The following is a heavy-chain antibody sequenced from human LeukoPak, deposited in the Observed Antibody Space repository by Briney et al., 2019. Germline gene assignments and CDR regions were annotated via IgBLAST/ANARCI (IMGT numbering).Heavy chain of an antibody. Sequence: GGSLRLSCAASGFTFSSYWMSWVRQAPGKGLEWVANIKQDGSEKYYVDSVKGRFTISRDNSKNTLYLQMNSLRADDTAVYYCAKGIETTVTSSDYWGQGTLVTVSS. V-gene: IGHV3-7*01. CDR3: AKGIETTVTSSDY. D-gene: IGHD4-17*01. CDR2: IKQDGSEK. CDR1: GFTFSSYW. J-gene: IGHJ4*02.